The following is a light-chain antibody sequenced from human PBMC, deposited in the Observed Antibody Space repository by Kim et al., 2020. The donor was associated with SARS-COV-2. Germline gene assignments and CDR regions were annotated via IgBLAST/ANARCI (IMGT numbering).Light chain of an antibody. CDR3: QVWDSSSDHVV. V-gene: IGLV3-21*04. J-gene: IGLJ2*01. Sequence: SYELTQPPSVSVAPRKTASITCGGNNIGSQSVHWYQQKPGQAPVLVIYYDSDRPSGIPDRFSGSNSGNTATLTISRVEAGDEADYFCQVWDSSSDHVVFGGGTQLTVL. CDR2: YDS. CDR1: NIGSQS.